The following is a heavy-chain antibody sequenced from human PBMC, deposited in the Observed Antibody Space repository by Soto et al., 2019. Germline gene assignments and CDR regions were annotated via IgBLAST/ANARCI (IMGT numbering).Heavy chain of an antibody. V-gene: IGHV1-18*01. CDR2: ISAYNGNT. J-gene: IGHJ6*02. Sequence: GASVKVSCTDSGYTFTSYGISWVRQAPGQGLEWMGWISAYNGNTNYAQKLQGRVTMTTDTSTSTAYMELRSLRSDDTAVYYCARKMGSTSYYYYGMDVWGQGTTVTVSS. CDR3: ARKMGSTSYYYYGMDV. CDR1: GYTFTSYG. D-gene: IGHD2-2*01.